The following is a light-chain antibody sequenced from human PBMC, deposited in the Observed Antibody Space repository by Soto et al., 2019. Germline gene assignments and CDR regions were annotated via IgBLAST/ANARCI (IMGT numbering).Light chain of an antibody. V-gene: IGKV3D-20*01. CDR2: DAS. CDR3: QQYSSSLWT. J-gene: IGKJ1*01. Sequence: EIVLTQSPGTLSLSPGERATLSCRASQSVSSSYVAWYQQKPGLAPRLLMFDASSRANGIPDRFRGSGSGTGFTLTISSLEPEDFAVYYCQQYSSSLWTFGQGTKVDIK. CDR1: QSVSSSY.